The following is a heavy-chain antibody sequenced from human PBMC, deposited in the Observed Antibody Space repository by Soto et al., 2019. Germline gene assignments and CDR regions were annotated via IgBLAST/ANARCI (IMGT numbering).Heavy chain of an antibody. Sequence: PSETLSLTCTVSGGSISSGGYYWSWIRQHPGKGLEWIGYIYYSGSTYYNPSLKSRVTISVDTSKNQFSLKLSSVTAADTAVYYCARGVAATTYNWFDPWGQGTLVTVSS. CDR2: IYYSGST. D-gene: IGHD6-25*01. J-gene: IGHJ5*02. CDR3: ARGVAATTYNWFDP. V-gene: IGHV4-31*03. CDR1: GGSISSGGYY.